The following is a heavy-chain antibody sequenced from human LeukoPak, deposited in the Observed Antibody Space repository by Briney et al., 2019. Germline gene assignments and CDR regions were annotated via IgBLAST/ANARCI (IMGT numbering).Heavy chain of an antibody. Sequence: ASVKVSCKASGYTFTGYYMHWVRQAPGQGLEWMGWINPISGGTNYAQKFQGRVTMTRDTSISTAYMELSRLRSDDTAVYYCARRLTRVWFDPWGQGTLVTVSS. CDR1: GYTFTGYY. D-gene: IGHD4-11*01. V-gene: IGHV1-2*02. J-gene: IGHJ5*02. CDR3: ARRLTRVWFDP. CDR2: INPISGGT.